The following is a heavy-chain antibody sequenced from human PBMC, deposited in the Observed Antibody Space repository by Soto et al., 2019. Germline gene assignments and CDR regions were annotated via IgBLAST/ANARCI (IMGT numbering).Heavy chain of an antibody. CDR3: AREYYDSSGYYYVDY. V-gene: IGHV4-31*03. CDR1: GGSISSGVYY. D-gene: IGHD3-22*01. Sequence: SETLSLTCTVSGGSISSGVYYWMWIRQHQGKGLDWIGYIYHTGNTFYNPSLKSRVAISVDTSKNQFSLKLSSVTAADTAVYYCAREYYDSSGYYYVDYWGQGTLVTVSS. J-gene: IGHJ4*02. CDR2: IYHTGNT.